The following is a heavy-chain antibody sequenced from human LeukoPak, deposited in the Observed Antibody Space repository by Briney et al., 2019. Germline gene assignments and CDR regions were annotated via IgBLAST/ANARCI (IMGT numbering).Heavy chain of an antibody. CDR2: IYPGDSDT. D-gene: IGHD4-17*01. CDR3: ARLRDGDFDY. CDR1: GYSFTTYW. V-gene: IGHV5-51*01. Sequence: GESLKISCQGSGYSFTTYWIAWVRQMPGKGLEWMGIIYPGDSDTRYSPSFQGQVTISADRSISIAYLQWSSLKASDTAMYCCARLRDGDFDYWGQGSLVTVFS. J-gene: IGHJ4*02.